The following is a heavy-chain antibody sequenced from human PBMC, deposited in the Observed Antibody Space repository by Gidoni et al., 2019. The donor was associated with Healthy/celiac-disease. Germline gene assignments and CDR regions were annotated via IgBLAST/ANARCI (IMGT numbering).Heavy chain of an antibody. D-gene: IGHD3-16*01. Sequence: EVQLVESGGGLVQPGSSLRLSCSASGFTFDDYAMHWVRQAPGKGLEWVSGISWNSGSIGYADSVKGRFTISRDNAKNSLYLQMNSLRAEDTALYYCAKDIGLRLGELLDYWGQGTLVTVSS. V-gene: IGHV3-9*01. CDR3: AKDIGLRLGELLDY. J-gene: IGHJ4*02. CDR1: GFTFDDYA. CDR2: ISWNSGSI.